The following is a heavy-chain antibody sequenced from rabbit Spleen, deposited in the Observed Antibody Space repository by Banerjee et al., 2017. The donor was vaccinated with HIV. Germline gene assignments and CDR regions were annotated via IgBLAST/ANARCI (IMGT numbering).Heavy chain of an antibody. CDR3: ARGSATMTLVITGYYLSL. CDR2: IATGSSGFT. D-gene: IGHD2-1*01. CDR1: GLSFSSTYY. J-gene: IGHJ4*01. V-gene: IGHV1S40*01. Sequence: QSLEESGGGLVQPEGSLTLTCTASGLSFSSTYYMCWVRQAPGKGLEWIGCIATGSSGFTYYASWAKGRFTCSKASSTTVTLQMTSLTAADTATYFCARGSATMTLVITGYYLSLWGPGTLVTVS.